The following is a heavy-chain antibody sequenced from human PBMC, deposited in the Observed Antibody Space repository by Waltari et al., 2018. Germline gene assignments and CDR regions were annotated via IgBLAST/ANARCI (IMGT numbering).Heavy chain of an antibody. CDR2: INTNTENP. CDR1: GSTFTIHA. CDR3: ARELLGGGAFDS. J-gene: IGHJ4*02. V-gene: IGHV7-4-1*02. D-gene: IGHD3-16*01. Sequence: QFQLAQSGSELKKPGASVNVSCTASGSTFTIHAINWVRQAPGQGLEFMGWINTNTENPFYAQGFTGRFVFSLDTSASTAYMEINSLKAEDTAVYYCARELLGGGAFDSWGQGTLVTVSS.